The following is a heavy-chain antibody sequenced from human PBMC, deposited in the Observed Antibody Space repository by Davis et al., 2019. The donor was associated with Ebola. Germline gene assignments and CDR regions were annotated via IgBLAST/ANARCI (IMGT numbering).Heavy chain of an antibody. J-gene: IGHJ2*01. D-gene: IGHD6-6*01. CDR1: GDSISSGTYY. CDR3: ARLSGLFSSSSGALYFDL. CDR2: IYYNGRT. Sequence: SETLSLTCSVSGDSISSGTYYWGWVRQPPGKGLEWIGAIYYNGRTYYTSSLEGRVTISLDPSKNQFSLNLRSVTAADTAVYFCARLSGLFSSSSGALYFDLWGRGTLVSVSS. V-gene: IGHV4-39*07.